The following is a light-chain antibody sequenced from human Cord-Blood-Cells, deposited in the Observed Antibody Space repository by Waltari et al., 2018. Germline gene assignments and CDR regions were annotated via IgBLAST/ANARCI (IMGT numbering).Light chain of an antibody. CDR1: QSVSSY. CDR3: QQRSNWPWT. Sequence: EIVLTQSPATLSSSPGERATLSCRASQSVSSYLAWYQQKPGQAPRLLIYDAFNRATGTPARFSGSGSGTDFTLTISSLEPEDFAVYYGQQRSNWPWTFGQGTKVEIK. CDR2: DAF. J-gene: IGKJ1*01. V-gene: IGKV3-11*01.